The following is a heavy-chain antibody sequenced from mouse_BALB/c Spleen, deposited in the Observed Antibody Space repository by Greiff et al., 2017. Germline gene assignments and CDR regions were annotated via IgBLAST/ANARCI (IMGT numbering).Heavy chain of an antibody. D-gene: IGHD2-1*01. CDR3: ARDYGNYGAMDY. CDR1: GFSLTSYG. J-gene: IGHJ4*01. CDR2: IWAGGST. V-gene: IGHV2-9*02. Sequence: VMLVESGPGLVAPSQSLSITCTVSGFSLTSYGVHWVRQPPGKGLEWLGAIWAGGSTNYNSALMSRLSISKDNSKGQVFLKMNSLQTDDTAMYYCARDYGNYGAMDYWGQGTSVTVSA.